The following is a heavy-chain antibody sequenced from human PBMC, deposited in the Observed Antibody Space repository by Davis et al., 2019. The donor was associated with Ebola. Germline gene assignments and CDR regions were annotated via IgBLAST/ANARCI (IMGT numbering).Heavy chain of an antibody. J-gene: IGHJ4*02. CDR3: AKGRDIVVVVAATGFDY. CDR1: GFTFSSYG. V-gene: IGHV3-30*02. Sequence: GGSLRLSCAASGFTFSSYGMHWVRQAPGKGLEWVAVIWYDGSNKYYADSVKGRFTISRDNSKNTLYLQMNSLRAEDTAVYYCAKGRDIVVVVAATGFDYWGQGTLVTVSS. CDR2: IWYDGSNK. D-gene: IGHD2-15*01.